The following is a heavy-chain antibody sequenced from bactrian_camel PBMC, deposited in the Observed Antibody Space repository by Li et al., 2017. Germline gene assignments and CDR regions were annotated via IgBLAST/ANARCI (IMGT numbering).Heavy chain of an antibody. Sequence: VQLVESGGGSVQAGGSLRLACAASGFTFGSYAMSWVRQAPGKGREWVAYIDSGDGTKYYVDSVKGRFTISRDSAKNTVYLQLNSLKPEDTALYYCVKEGGNRYMERAFDFGYWGQGTQVTVS. CDR2: IDSGDGTK. CDR1: GFTFGSYA. J-gene: IGHJ6*01. CDR3: VKEGGNRYMERAFDFGY. V-gene: IGHV3S35*01. D-gene: IGHD2*01.